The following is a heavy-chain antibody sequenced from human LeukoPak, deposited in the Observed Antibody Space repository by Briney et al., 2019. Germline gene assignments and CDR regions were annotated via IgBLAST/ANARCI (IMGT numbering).Heavy chain of an antibody. D-gene: IGHD3-16*01. J-gene: IGHJ5*02. V-gene: IGHV3-23*01. CDR2: ISGSGGNT. CDR1: GFTFSSHG. Sequence: GGSLRLSCAASGFTFSSHGMNWVRQAPGRGLEWVSGISGSGGNTYYADSVKGRFTISRDNSKNTLYLQMNSLRAEDTAVYYCAKDDNYIRFLSWGQGTLVTVSS. CDR3: AKDDNYIRFLS.